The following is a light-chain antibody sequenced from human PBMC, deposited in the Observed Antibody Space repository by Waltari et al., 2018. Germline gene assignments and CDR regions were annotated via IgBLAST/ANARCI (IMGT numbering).Light chain of an antibody. CDR3: LQYGSYPWT. V-gene: IGKV1-17*01. CDR2: GVS. J-gene: IGKJ1*01. Sequence: DIQMTQSPSSLSASVGDRVTITCRASQGIRNDLAWYQQKPGKAPKRLIYGVSNLQSGVPSRFSGSGSGTEFTLTISCLQPEDFASYYCLQYGSYPWTFGQGTKVEIK. CDR1: QGIRND.